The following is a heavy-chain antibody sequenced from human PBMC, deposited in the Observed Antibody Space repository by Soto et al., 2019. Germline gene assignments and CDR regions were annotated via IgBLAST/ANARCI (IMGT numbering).Heavy chain of an antibody. CDR2: IYHSGNT. J-gene: IGHJ4*02. V-gene: IGHV4-30-2*01. Sequence: SETLSLTCAVSGGSISSGGYSWSWIRQPPGKGLEWIGYIYHSGNTYYNPSLKSRVPISVDRSKNQFSLKLSSVTAADTAVYYCARDPDYGDYEGAFDYWGQGSLVTVSS. CDR1: GGSISSGGYS. CDR3: ARDPDYGDYEGAFDY. D-gene: IGHD4-17*01.